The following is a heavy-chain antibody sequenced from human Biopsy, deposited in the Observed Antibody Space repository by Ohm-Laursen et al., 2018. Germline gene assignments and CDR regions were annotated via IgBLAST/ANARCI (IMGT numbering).Heavy chain of an antibody. CDR1: GYTFTDYP. J-gene: IGHJ3*02. V-gene: IGHV1-2*02. D-gene: IGHD3-10*01. CDR2: VNPNSGAT. Sequence: SVKVSCKASGYTFTDYPLHWVRQAPGQGLEWMGWVNPNSGATNYAQKFQGRVTMTSDTSISTAYIELRRLISDDTAVYFCARNRMVTIITLVRADTFDIWGQGTLVSVSS. CDR3: ARNRMVTIITLVRADTFDI.